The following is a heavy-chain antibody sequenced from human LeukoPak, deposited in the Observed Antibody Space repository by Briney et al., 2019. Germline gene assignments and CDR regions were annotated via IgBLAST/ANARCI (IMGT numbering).Heavy chain of an antibody. CDR1: GYTFTSYG. Sequence: ASVKVSCKASGYTFTSYGISWVRQAPGQGLEWMGWISAYNGNTNYAQKLQGRVTMTTDTSTSTAYMEMSSLRSDDTAVYYCARESSGYYYGTWGQGTLVTVSS. CDR3: ARESSGYYYGT. V-gene: IGHV1-18*01. D-gene: IGHD3-22*01. CDR2: ISAYNGNT. J-gene: IGHJ5*02.